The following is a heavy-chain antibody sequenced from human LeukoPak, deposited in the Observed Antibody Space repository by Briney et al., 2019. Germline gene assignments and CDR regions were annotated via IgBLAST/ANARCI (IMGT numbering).Heavy chain of an antibody. V-gene: IGHV3-53*03. CDR1: GFTVSSNY. D-gene: IGHD3-22*01. CDR2: IYSGGIT. J-gene: IGHJ6*03. CDR3: ARRSSGPLYYYYYYMDV. Sequence: GGSLRLSCAASGFTVSSNYMSWVRQAPGKGLEWVSVIYSGGITYYTDSVKGRFTISRDNSKNMLYLQMNSLRAEDTAVYYCARRSSGPLYYYYYYMDVWGKGTTVTVSS.